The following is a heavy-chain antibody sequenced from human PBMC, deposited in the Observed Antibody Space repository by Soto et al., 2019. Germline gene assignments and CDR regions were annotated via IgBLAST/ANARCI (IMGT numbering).Heavy chain of an antibody. CDR2: IYWDDDK. J-gene: IGHJ4*02. Sequence: QITLKESGPTLVKPTQTLTLTCTFSGFSLSTRGVGVGWIRQPPGKALEWLAVIYWDDDKRYSPSLQSRLTLTKDTSKNHVVLTMTNMDPVDTATYYCARKNYGDYPTDYWGQGTLVTVSS. CDR3: ARKNYGDYPTDY. D-gene: IGHD4-17*01. CDR1: GFSLSTRGVG. V-gene: IGHV2-5*02.